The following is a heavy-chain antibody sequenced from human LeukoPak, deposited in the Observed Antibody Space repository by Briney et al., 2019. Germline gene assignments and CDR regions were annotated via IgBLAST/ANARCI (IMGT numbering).Heavy chain of an antibody. D-gene: IGHD1-26*01. CDR2: IYYSGST. J-gene: IGHJ6*02. CDR1: GGSISSYY. Sequence: NPSETLSLTCTVSGGSISSYYWSCVRQPPGKGLGWIGYIYYSGSTNYNTSLKSRVTISVDTSKNQFSLKLSSVTAADTAVYYCARDGVGALYGMDVWGQGTTVTVSS. V-gene: IGHV4-59*01. CDR3: ARDGVGALYGMDV.